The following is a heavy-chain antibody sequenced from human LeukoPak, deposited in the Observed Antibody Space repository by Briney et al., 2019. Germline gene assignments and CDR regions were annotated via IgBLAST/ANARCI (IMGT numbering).Heavy chain of an antibody. Sequence: GASVKVSCKASGYTFTDYYMHWVRQAPGQGLEWMGWLNPNSGATNLAQKFQGRVTMTRDTSISTTYMELSRLRSDDTAVYYCARDLGFRSGGSCGSMTTVTSYDYWGQGTLVTVSS. J-gene: IGHJ4*02. D-gene: IGHD2-15*01. CDR3: ARDLGFRSGGSCGSMTTVTSYDY. CDR2: LNPNSGAT. V-gene: IGHV1-2*02. CDR1: GYTFTDYY.